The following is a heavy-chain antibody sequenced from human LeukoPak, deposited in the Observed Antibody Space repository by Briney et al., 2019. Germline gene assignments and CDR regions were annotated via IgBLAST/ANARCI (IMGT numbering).Heavy chain of an antibody. CDR3: ARDSGTTGEVKFDP. D-gene: IGHD3-10*01. CDR1: GGSISNYC. CDR2: IYITGST. V-gene: IGHV4-4*07. Sequence: SETLSLTCTVSGGSISNYCWSWIRQSAGKGLEWIGRIYITGSTNYNPSLKSRVSMSLDTSKNQLSLKLSSVTAADTAVYYCARDSGTTGEVKFDPWGQGTLVTVSS. J-gene: IGHJ5*02.